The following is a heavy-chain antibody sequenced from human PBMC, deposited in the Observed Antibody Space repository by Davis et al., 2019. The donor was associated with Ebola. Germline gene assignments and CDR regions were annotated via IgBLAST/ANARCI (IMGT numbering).Heavy chain of an antibody. J-gene: IGHJ6*02. CDR3: ARPTALTSMTTEWDYGMDV. CDR2: IIPIFGTA. CDR1: GGTFSSYA. D-gene: IGHD4-11*01. V-gene: IGHV1-69*13. Sequence: SVTVSCKASGGTFSSYAISWVRQAPGQGLEWMGGIIPIFGTANYAQKFQDRVTITADESTSTAYMELSSLRSEDTAVYYCARPTALTSMTTEWDYGMDVWGQGTTVTVSS.